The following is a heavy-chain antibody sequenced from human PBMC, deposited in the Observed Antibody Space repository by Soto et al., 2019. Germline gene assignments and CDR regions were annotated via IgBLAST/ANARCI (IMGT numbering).Heavy chain of an antibody. CDR3: ARVATVVAFDY. V-gene: IGHV4-39*01. J-gene: IGHJ4*02. Sequence: KPSETLSLTCTVTGGSISSSSYYWGWIRQPPGKGLEWIGSIYYSGSTYYNPSLKSRVTISVDTSKNQFSLKLSSVTAADTAVYYCARVATVVAFDYWGQGTLVTVSS. CDR2: IYYSGST. D-gene: IGHD4-17*01. CDR1: GGSISSSSYY.